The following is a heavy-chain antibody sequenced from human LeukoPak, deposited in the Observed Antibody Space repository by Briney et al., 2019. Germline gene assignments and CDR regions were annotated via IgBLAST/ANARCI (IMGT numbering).Heavy chain of an antibody. J-gene: IGHJ6*02. CDR3: ARAGSWTGMDV. D-gene: IGHD1-1*01. CDR1: GGSISSSSYY. CDR2: IYYSGST. Sequence: SETLSLTCTVSGGSISSSSYYWGWIRQPPGKGLEWIGSIYYSGSTYYNPSLKSRVTISVDTSKNQFSLKLSSVTAADTAVYYCARAGSWTGMDVWGQGTTVTVSS. V-gene: IGHV4-39*07.